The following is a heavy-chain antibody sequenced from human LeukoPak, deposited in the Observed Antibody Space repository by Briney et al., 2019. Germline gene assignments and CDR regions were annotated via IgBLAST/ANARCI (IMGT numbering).Heavy chain of an antibody. D-gene: IGHD3-22*01. CDR2: ISAYNGNT. CDR1: GYTFTSYG. Sequence: ASVKVSCKASGYTFTSYGISWVRQAPGQGLEWMGWISAYNGNTNYAQKLQGRVTMTTDTSTSTAYMELRSLRSDDPAVYYCARDGALGYYDSSGSPLAFDIWGQGTMVTVSS. J-gene: IGHJ3*02. CDR3: ARDGALGYYDSSGSPLAFDI. V-gene: IGHV1-18*01.